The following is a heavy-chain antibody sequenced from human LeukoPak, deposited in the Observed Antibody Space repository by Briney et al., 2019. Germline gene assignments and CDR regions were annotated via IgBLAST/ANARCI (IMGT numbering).Heavy chain of an antibody. CDR2: INHSGST. D-gene: IGHD1-1*01. J-gene: IGHJ4*02. CDR1: GVSFSGYY. CDR3: ARGLEGSDRPFDY. Sequence: SETLSLTCAVYGVSFSGYYWSWIRQPPGKGLEWIGEINHSGSTNYNPSLKSRVTISVNTSKNQFSLKLSSVAAADTAVYYCARGLEGSDRPFDYWGQGTLVTVSS. V-gene: IGHV4-34*01.